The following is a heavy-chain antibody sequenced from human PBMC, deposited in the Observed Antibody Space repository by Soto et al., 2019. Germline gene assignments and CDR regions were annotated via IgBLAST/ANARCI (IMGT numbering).Heavy chain of an antibody. CDR3: AKDRTYYYGSGNPDY. D-gene: IGHD3-10*01. V-gene: IGHV3-23*01. CDR1: GFTFSSYV. J-gene: IGHJ4*02. CDR2: IRGSGDTT. Sequence: PGGSLRLSCAASGFTFSSYVMTGVRQAPGKGLEWVSAIRGSGDTTYYADFVKGRFTISRDNSKNTLYLHLNRLRAEDTAVYYCAKDRTYYYGSGNPDYWGQGTLVTVSS.